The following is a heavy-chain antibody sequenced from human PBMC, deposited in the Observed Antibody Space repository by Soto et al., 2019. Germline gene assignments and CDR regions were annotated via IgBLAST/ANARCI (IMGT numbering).Heavy chain of an antibody. Sequence: SETLSVTCAVYGGAFSCYYWTWIRQPPGTGLEWIGEINHSGSTNYNPSLKSRVTISVDTSKNQFSLKLTSVTAADTAVDYCARDKITGLCDYWGQGTLVTVS. J-gene: IGHJ4*02. CDR1: GGAFSCYY. V-gene: IGHV4-34*01. D-gene: IGHD2-8*02. CDR2: INHSGST. CDR3: ARDKITGLCDY.